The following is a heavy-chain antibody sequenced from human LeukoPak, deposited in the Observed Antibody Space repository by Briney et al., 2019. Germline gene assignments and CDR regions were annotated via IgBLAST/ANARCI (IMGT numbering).Heavy chain of an antibody. Sequence: SETLSLTCTVSGYSISSGYYWGWIRQPPGKGLEWIGSIYHSGSTYYNPSLKSRVTISIDRSKNQFSLNLSSVTAADTAVYYCARGYCSGSTCYLAFDIWGQGTMVTVSS. CDR2: IYHSGST. D-gene: IGHD2-15*01. V-gene: IGHV4-38-2*02. J-gene: IGHJ3*02. CDR1: GYSISSGYY. CDR3: ARGYCSGSTCYLAFDI.